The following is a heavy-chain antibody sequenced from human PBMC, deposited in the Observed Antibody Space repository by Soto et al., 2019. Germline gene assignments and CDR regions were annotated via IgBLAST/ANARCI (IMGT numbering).Heavy chain of an antibody. Sequence: QGQLVQSGAEVKKPGASVKLSCRTSGYTFTHYYIHWVRQAPGQGLEWLAIINPASGSTNYAQDFQGRVNLTMDTSTTTVYMELSGLRAEDTAIFYCARDLAAGDHWGQGTLVTVSS. V-gene: IGHV1-46*01. CDR1: GYTFTHYY. CDR2: INPASGST. D-gene: IGHD6-13*01. CDR3: ARDLAAGDH. J-gene: IGHJ4*02.